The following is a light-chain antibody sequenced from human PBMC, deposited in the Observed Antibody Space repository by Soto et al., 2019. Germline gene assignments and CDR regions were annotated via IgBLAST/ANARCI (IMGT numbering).Light chain of an antibody. J-gene: IGLJ1*01. Sequence: QSVLTQPPSVSGAPGQRVTISCTGSTSNLGAGYDVQWYQQLPGTAPKLLIYGNNNRPSGVPDRFSGSKSGTSASLAIAGLQAEDGADYYCQSYDSSLSGYVFGTGNKVTVL. CDR1: TSNLGAGYD. V-gene: IGLV1-40*01. CDR3: QSYDSSLSGYV. CDR2: GNN.